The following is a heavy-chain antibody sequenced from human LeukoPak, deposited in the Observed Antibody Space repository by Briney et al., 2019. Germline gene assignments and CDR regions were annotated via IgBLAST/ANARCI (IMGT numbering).Heavy chain of an antibody. Sequence: PGGSLRLSCAGSGFTVSNYEINWVRQAQGRGLEWVSFMSADGTTYYADSVKGRFTLSRDNAKNSLYLQMNSLRAEDTAVYYCATSLSGWGTYHDMDVWGKGTTATISS. D-gene: IGHD6-19*01. CDR3: ATSLSGWGTYHDMDV. V-gene: IGHV3-48*03. CDR2: MSADGTT. J-gene: IGHJ6*03. CDR1: GFTVSNYE.